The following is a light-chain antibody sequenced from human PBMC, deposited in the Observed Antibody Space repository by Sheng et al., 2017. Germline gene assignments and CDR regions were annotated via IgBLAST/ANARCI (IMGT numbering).Light chain of an antibody. J-gene: IGKJ1*01. Sequence: EIVLTQSPATLSLSPGERASLSCRASQSVSTYLAWYQQKPGQAPRLLIYSASTRATGIPARFSGSGSGTEFTLTISSLQSEDFAVYYCQQYNNWPPLTFGQGTKVEIK. CDR3: QQYNNWPPLT. CDR1: QSVSTY. CDR2: SAS. V-gene: IGKV3-15*01.